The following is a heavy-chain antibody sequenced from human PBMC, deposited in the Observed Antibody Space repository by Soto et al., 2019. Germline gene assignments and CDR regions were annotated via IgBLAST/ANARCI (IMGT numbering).Heavy chain of an antibody. D-gene: IGHD3-10*01. CDR1: GGSISSYY. V-gene: IGHV4-59*01. J-gene: IGHJ6*02. CDR3: ARAGNYYGSGSYVYYYGMDV. CDR2: IYYSGST. Sequence: SETLSLTCTVSGGSISSYYWSWIRQPPGKGLEWIGYIYYSGSTNYNPSLKSRVTISVDTSKNQFSLKLSSVTAADTAVHYCARAGNYYGSGSYVYYYGMDVWGQGTTVTVSS.